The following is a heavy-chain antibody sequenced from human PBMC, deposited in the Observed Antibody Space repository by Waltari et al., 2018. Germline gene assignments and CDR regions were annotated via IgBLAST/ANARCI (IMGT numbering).Heavy chain of an antibody. Sequence: QVQLQEPGPGLVKPSGTLSPTCAVSGGSIRSSNWWSLVRQPPGQGLEWIGEIYHSGSTNYNPSLKSRVTISVDKSKNQFSLKLSSVTAADTAVYYCARAGIAVAGRIDYWGQGTLVTVSS. J-gene: IGHJ4*02. CDR3: ARAGIAVAGRIDY. CDR1: GGSIRSSNW. CDR2: IYHSGST. D-gene: IGHD6-19*01. V-gene: IGHV4-4*02.